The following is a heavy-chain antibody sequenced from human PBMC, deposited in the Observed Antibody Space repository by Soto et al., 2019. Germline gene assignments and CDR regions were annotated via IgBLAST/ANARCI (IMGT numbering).Heavy chain of an antibody. CDR1: GGSIRSSNW. CDR2: IYHSGST. Sequence: SETLSLTCAVSGGSIRSSNWWSWVRQPPGKGLEWIGEIYHSGSTNYNPSLKSRVTISVDKSKNQFSLKLSSVTAADTAVYYCARDLIVGATTAFDIWGQGTMVTVSS. J-gene: IGHJ3*02. D-gene: IGHD1-26*01. V-gene: IGHV4-4*02. CDR3: ARDLIVGATTAFDI.